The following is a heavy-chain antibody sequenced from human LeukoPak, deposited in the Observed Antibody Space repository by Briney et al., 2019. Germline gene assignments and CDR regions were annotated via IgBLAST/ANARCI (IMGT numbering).Heavy chain of an antibody. J-gene: IGHJ3*02. Sequence: ASVKVSCKASGGTFSSYTISWVRQAPGQGLEWMGRIIPILGIANYAQKFQGRVTITADKSTSTAYMELSSLRSEDTAVYYCASSYYDSSGYYPGAFDIWGQGTMATVSS. D-gene: IGHD3-22*01. V-gene: IGHV1-69*02. CDR2: IIPILGIA. CDR3: ASSYYDSSGYYPGAFDI. CDR1: GGTFSSYT.